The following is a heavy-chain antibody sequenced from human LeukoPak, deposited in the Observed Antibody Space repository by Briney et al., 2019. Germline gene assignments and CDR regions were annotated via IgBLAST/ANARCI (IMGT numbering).Heavy chain of an antibody. V-gene: IGHV1-2*02. J-gene: IGHJ4*02. CDR1: GYTFTGYY. Sequence: RASVKVSCKASGYTFTGYYMHWVRQAPGQGLEWVGWINPNSGGTNSAQKFQGRVTMTRDTSISTAYMELSRLRSDDTAVYYCARDLAGYCSGGTCYAALWYWGQGTLVTVSS. CDR3: ARDLAGYCSGGTCYAALWY. CDR2: INPNSGGT. D-gene: IGHD2-15*01.